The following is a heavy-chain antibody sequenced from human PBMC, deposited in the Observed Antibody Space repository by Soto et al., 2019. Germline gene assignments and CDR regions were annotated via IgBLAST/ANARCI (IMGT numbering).Heavy chain of an antibody. Sequence: QVQLVEAGGGVVQPGRSLRLSCAASGFTFNSSGMHWGRQAPGKGLEWVAVISYDGSNKYFADSVKGRFTISRDNCKNTLYLQMNSLPAEDTVVYYCAKGQGYRDSPNRMFVMDVWGQGTTVTGSS. CDR3: AKGQGYRDSPNRMFVMDV. CDR1: GFTFNSSG. V-gene: IGHV3-30*18. D-gene: IGHD4-17*01. J-gene: IGHJ6*02. CDR2: ISYDGSNK.